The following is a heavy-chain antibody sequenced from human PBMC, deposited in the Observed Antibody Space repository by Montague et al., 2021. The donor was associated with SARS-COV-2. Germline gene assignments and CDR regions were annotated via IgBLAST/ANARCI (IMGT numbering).Heavy chain of an antibody. J-gene: IGHJ4*02. CDR3: ASGWTLFD. D-gene: IGHD6-19*01. CDR1: GDSVSSTAAA. CDR2: TYYRSEWHT. Sequence: CAISGDSVSSTAAAWNWIRQSPSRGLEWLGRTYYRSEWHTDYADVVEGRLAIDADTSKNQFSLQLHSVTPEDSAVCYCASGWTLFDWGQGTLVTVSS. V-gene: IGHV6-1*01.